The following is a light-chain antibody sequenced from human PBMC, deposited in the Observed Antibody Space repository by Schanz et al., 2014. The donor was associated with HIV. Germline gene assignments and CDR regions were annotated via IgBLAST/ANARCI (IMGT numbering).Light chain of an antibody. V-gene: IGKV3-20*01. Sequence: EIVLTQSPGTLSLSPGEGGTLSCRASQTVSSSSLAWYQQEPGQSPRLLIYSASSRATGIPDRFSGSGSGTDFTLTISGLEPEDFAVYYCHHYGGSFGPGTTVDYK. J-gene: IGKJ3*01. CDR3: HHYGGS. CDR2: SAS. CDR1: QTVSSSS.